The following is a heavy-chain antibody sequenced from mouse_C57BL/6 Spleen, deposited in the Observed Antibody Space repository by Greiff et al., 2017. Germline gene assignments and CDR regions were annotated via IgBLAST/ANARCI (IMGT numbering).Heavy chain of an antibody. CDR2: IYPGDGDT. CDR3: ARSSPVTTVDFDY. J-gene: IGHJ2*01. Sequence: VKLMESGPELVKPGASVKISCKASGYAFSSSWMNWVKQRPGKGLEWIGRIYPGDGDTNYNGKFKGKATLTADKSSSTAYMQLSSLTSEDSAVYFCARSSPVTTVDFDYWGQGTTLTVSS. CDR1: GYAFSSSW. D-gene: IGHD1-1*01. V-gene: IGHV1-82*01.